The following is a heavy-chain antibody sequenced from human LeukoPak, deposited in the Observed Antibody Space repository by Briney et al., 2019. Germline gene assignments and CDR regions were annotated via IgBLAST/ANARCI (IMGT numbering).Heavy chain of an antibody. D-gene: IGHD1-26*01. CDR1: GFTFSDYA. CDR2: ISSSSSYI. J-gene: IGHJ3*02. Sequence: GGSLRLSCAASGFTFSDYAMYWVRQAPGKGLEWVSSISSSSSYIYYADSVKGRFTISRDNAKNSVYLQMNSLRAEDTAVYYCATRYSGTTDAFDIWGQGTMVTVSS. CDR3: ATRYSGTTDAFDI. V-gene: IGHV3-21*01.